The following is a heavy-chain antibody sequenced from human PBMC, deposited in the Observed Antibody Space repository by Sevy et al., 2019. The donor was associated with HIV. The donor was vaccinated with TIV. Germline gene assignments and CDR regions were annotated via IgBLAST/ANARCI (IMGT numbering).Heavy chain of an antibody. D-gene: IGHD3-10*01. V-gene: IGHV3-30-3*01. J-gene: IGHJ6*02. Sequence: GGSLRLSCAASGFTFSSYAMHWVRQAPGKGLEWVAVISYDGSNKYYADSVKGRFTISRDNSKNTLYLQMNSLSAEDTAVYYCARESLWFGELRYYYYYGMDVWGQGTTVTVSS. CDR3: ARESLWFGELRYYYYYGMDV. CDR1: GFTFSSYA. CDR2: ISYDGSNK.